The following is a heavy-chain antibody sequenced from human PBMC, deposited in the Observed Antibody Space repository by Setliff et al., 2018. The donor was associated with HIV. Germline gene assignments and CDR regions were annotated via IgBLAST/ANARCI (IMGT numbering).Heavy chain of an antibody. V-gene: IGHV3-21*01. CDR3: ARESLTVTADFDY. J-gene: IGHJ4*02. CDR1: GFTFSSYN. D-gene: IGHD2-21*02. CDR2: ISSDSTYI. Sequence: GESLRLSCAASGFTFSSYNMNWVRQAPGKGLEWVSSISSDSTYIYYADSMKGRFTISRDNAKNSLYLQVNSLRAEDTAVYYCARESLTVTADFDYWGQGTLVTVSS.